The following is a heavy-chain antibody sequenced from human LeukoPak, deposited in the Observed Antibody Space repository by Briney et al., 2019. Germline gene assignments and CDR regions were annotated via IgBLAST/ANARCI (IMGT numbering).Heavy chain of an antibody. V-gene: IGHV3-49*04. CDR2: IRSKAYGGTT. CDR3: TRIVCGGDCYSPYYFDY. J-gene: IGHJ4*02. D-gene: IGHD2-21*02. CDR1: GFTFGDYA. Sequence: GGSLRLSCTASGFTFGDYAMSWVRQAPGKGLEWVGFIRSKAYGGTTEYAASVKGRFTISRDDSKSIAYLQMNRLKTEDTAVYYCTRIVCGGDCYSPYYFDYWGQGTLVTVSS.